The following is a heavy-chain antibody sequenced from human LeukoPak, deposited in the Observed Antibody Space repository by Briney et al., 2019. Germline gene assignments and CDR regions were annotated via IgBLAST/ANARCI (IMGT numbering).Heavy chain of an antibody. Sequence: PGGSLRLSCAASECTVSHNCMIWVRQAPGKGLEWVSVIFSSGETNYANSVRGRFIISRDNSKNTLNLQMNSLRAEDTAIYYCARDGPTGYRGGWHPCWGQGTLVIVSS. D-gene: IGHD6-19*01. CDR1: ECTVSHNC. J-gene: IGHJ4*02. V-gene: IGHV3-66*01. CDR2: IFSSGET. CDR3: ARDGPTGYRGGWHPC.